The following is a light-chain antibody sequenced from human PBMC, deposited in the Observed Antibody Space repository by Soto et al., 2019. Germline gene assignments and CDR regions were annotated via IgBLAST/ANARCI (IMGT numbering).Light chain of an antibody. CDR1: QSVSGN. J-gene: IGKJ5*01. V-gene: IGKV3-15*01. Sequence: EIVMTQSPATLSVSPGERATLSCRASQSVSGNLAWYQQKPGQAPSLLIYGASTGATGLPARFSGSGSGTEFTLTISSLQSEDFAVYYCQQYNNRLIIFGQGTRLEIK. CDR3: QQYNNRLII. CDR2: GAS.